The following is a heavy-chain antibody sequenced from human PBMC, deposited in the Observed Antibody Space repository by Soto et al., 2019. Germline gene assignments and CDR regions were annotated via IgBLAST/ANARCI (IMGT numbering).Heavy chain of an antibody. Sequence: QVQLVESGGGVVQPGRSLRLSCAASGFTFSSCARHCVRQAPGKGLEWVAVISYDGIHKYYTDSVEGRFTISRDTSKNTLYLQMNSLRAEDTAVYYCARALQSGSYFDHWGRGTLVTVSS. D-gene: IGHD1-26*01. V-gene: IGHV3-30-3*01. CDR1: GFTFSSCA. J-gene: IGHJ4*02. CDR2: ISYDGIHK. CDR3: ARALQSGSYFDH.